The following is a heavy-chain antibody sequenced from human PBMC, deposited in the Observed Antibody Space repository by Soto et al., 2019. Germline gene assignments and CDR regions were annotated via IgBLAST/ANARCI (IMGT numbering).Heavy chain of an antibody. CDR3: ARGQGYYDFWSGYPLLLETDY. D-gene: IGHD3-3*01. Sequence: QVQLVESGGGVVQPGRSLRLSCAASGFTFSSYGMHWVRQAPGKGLEWVAVIWYDGSNKYYADSVKGRFTISRDNSKNTLYLQMNSLRAEDTAVYYCARGQGYYDFWSGYPLLLETDYWGQGTLVTVSS. CDR2: IWYDGSNK. CDR1: GFTFSSYG. J-gene: IGHJ4*02. V-gene: IGHV3-33*01.